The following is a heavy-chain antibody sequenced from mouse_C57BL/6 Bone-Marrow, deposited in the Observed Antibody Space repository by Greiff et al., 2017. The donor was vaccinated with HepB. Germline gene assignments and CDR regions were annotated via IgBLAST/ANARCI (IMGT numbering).Heavy chain of an antibody. CDR1: GFTFSSYT. J-gene: IGHJ1*03. CDR2: ISGGGGNT. CDR3: ARLSSHWYFDV. D-gene: IGHD1-1*01. V-gene: IGHV5-9*01. Sequence: EVQVVESGGGLVKPGGSLKLSCAASGFTFSSYTMSWVRQTPEKRLEWVATISGGGGNTYYPDSVKGRFTISTDNAKNTLYLQMSSLRSEDTALYYCARLSSHWYFDVWGTGTTVTVSS.